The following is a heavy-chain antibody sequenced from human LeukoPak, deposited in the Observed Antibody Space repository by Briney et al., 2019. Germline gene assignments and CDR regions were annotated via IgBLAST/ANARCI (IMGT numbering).Heavy chain of an antibody. D-gene: IGHD3-10*01. CDR3: ARGGYGSGSYSDY. CDR2: INHSGST. Sequence: PSETLSLTCAVYGGSFSGYYWSWIRQPPGKGLEWIGEINHSGSTNYNPSLKSRVTISVDTSKNQFSLKLSSVTAADTAVYYCARGGYGSGSYSDYWGQGTLVTVSS. CDR1: GGSFSGYY. V-gene: IGHV4-34*01. J-gene: IGHJ4*02.